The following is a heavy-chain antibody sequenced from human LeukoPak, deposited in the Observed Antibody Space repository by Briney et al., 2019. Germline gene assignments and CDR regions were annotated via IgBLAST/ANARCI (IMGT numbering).Heavy chain of an antibody. D-gene: IGHD2-8*01. CDR1: GFTFSDYY. CDR3: ARDRKDTLLMVYASRFADP. Sequence: GGSLRLSCAASGFTFSDYYMSWIRQAPGKGLEWVSYISSSGSTIYYADSVKGRFTISRDNAKNSLYLQMNSLRAEDTAVYYCARDRKDTLLMVYASRFADPWGQGTLVTVSS. CDR2: ISSSGSTI. J-gene: IGHJ5*02. V-gene: IGHV3-11*01.